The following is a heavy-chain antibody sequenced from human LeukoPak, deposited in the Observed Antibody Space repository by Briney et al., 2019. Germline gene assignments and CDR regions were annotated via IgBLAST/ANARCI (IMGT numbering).Heavy chain of an antibody. CDR3: AKDSGAGGYDYVWGSYRYNPFDY. CDR1: GFTFDDYA. D-gene: IGHD3-16*02. CDR2: ISWNSGSI. V-gene: IGHV3-9*01. Sequence: GRSLRHSCAASGFTFDDYAMHWVRQAPGKGLEWVSGISWNSGSIGDADSVKGRFTISRDNAKNSLYLQMNSLRAEDTALYYCAKDSGAGGYDYVWGSYRYNPFDYWGQGTLVTVSS. J-gene: IGHJ4*02.